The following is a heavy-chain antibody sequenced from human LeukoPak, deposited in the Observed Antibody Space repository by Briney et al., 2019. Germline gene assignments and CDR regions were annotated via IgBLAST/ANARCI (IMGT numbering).Heavy chain of an antibody. Sequence: ASVKVSCKASGYTFTSYAMHWVRQAPGQRLEWMGWINAGNGNTKYAQEFQGRVTITRDTSLRKAYQALSSLRYEDMAVYYCARVVMYRSGPLTDLLPYYFDYWGQGTLVTVSS. V-gene: IGHV1-3*03. CDR1: GYTFTSYA. CDR3: ARVVMYRSGPLTDLLPYYFDY. CDR2: INAGNGNT. D-gene: IGHD6-19*01. J-gene: IGHJ4*02.